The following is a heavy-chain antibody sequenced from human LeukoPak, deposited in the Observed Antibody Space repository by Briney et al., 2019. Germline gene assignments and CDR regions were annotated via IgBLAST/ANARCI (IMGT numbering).Heavy chain of an antibody. J-gene: IGHJ4*02. V-gene: IGHV1-69*05. D-gene: IGHD3-22*01. CDR2: SIPIFGTA. CDR1: GGTFSSYA. CDR3: ARDYYDSRFRVY. Sequence: ASVKLSCKASGGTFSSYAISWVRQAPGQGLEWMGRSIPIFGTANYAQKFQGRVTITTDESTSTAYMELSSLRSEDTAVYYCARDYYDSRFRVYWGQGTLVTVSS.